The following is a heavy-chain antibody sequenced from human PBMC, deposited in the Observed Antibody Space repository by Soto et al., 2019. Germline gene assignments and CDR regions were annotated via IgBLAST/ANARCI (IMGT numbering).Heavy chain of an antibody. D-gene: IGHD3-9*01. CDR1: A. CDR2: INAGNGNT. J-gene: IGHJ6*03. Sequence: ARYSAGQDPGQRLEWMGWINAGNGNTKYSQKFQGRVTITRDTSASTAYMELSSLRSEDTAVYYCARGSTTINYYYYYMDVWGKGTTVTVSS. V-gene: IGHV1-3*01. CDR3: ARGSTTINYYYYYMDV.